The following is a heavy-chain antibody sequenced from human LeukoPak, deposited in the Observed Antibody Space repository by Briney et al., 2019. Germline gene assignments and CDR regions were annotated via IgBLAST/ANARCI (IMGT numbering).Heavy chain of an antibody. CDR2: INSDGSRT. V-gene: IGHV3-74*01. J-gene: IGHJ4*02. CDR1: GFPFSNYW. Sequence: GSLLLSCAASGFPFSNYWVHWVRPGPGKGLVWVSRINSDGSRTSYADSVKGRFTTSRDNAKNTVSLQMNSLRAEDTAVYYCARSTYTSTSSAYWGQGTRVTVSS. D-gene: IGHD6-6*01. CDR3: ARSTYTSTSSAY.